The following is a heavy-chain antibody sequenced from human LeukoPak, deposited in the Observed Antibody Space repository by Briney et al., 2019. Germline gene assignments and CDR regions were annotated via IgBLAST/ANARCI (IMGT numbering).Heavy chain of an antibody. J-gene: IGHJ4*02. CDR1: GFTFSSYN. V-gene: IGHV3-21*04. D-gene: IGHD3-22*01. CDR3: AKRDRRITMIVVDHDY. Sequence: GGSLRLSCAASGFTFSSYNMDWVRQAPGKGLECVSSISSSSSYIYYADSVKGRFTISRDNAKNSLYLQMNSLRAEDTAVYYCAKRDRRITMIVVDHDYWGQGTLVTVSS. CDR2: ISSSSSYI.